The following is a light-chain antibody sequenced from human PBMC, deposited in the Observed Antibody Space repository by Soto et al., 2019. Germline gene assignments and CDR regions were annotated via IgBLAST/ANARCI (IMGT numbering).Light chain of an antibody. Sequence: QSALTQPPSASGSPGQSVAISCPGTASDIGGYTFVSWYQQHPGKAPKLLIYDVNKRPSGVPDRFSGSKSGNTASLTVSGLQAEDEADYYCSAHGGTNPYVFGTGTKLTVL. CDR3: SAHGGTNPYV. CDR1: ASDIGGYTF. CDR2: DVN. J-gene: IGLJ1*01. V-gene: IGLV2-8*01.